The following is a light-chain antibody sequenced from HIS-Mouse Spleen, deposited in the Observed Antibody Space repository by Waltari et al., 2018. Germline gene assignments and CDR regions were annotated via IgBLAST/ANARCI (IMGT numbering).Light chain of an antibody. CDR1: SSDVGGSNS. CDR3: SSYTSSSLV. J-gene: IGLJ2*01. CDR2: EVS. V-gene: IGLV2-14*01. Sequence: QSALTQPASVSGSPGQSITISCTGTSSDVGGSNSVAWYQQHPGKAPKLMIYEVSNRPSGVSNRFSGSKSGNTASLTISGLQAEDEADYYCSSYTSSSLVFGGGTKLTVL.